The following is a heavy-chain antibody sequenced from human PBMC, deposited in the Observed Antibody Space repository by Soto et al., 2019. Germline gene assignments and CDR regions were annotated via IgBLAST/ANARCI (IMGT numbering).Heavy chain of an antibody. CDR1: GFTFRTYT. Sequence: GGSLRLSCSASGFTFRTYTMLWVRQAPGKGLEYVSAISDAGGGTYYADSVKGRFTISRDDPKNTLHLQMSNLRAEDTAVYYCVKGYSSGWSEIYWGQGTLVTVYS. CDR3: VKGYSSGWSEIY. CDR2: ISDAGGGT. V-gene: IGHV3-64D*06. D-gene: IGHD6-19*01. J-gene: IGHJ4*02.